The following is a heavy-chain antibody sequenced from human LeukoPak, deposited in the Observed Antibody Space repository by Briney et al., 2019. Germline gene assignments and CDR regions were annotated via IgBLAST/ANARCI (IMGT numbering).Heavy chain of an antibody. J-gene: IGHJ4*02. CDR3: ARDGPFGPPGVVVIEGPFDY. Sequence: GGSLRLSCAASGFTFSSYWMSWVRQAPGKGLEWVANIKQDGSEKYYVDSVKGRFTISRGNTKNSLYLQMNSLRAEDTAVYYCARDGPFGPPGVVVIEGPFDYWGQGTLVTVSS. CDR1: GFTFSSYW. D-gene: IGHD2-21*01. V-gene: IGHV3-7*01. CDR2: IKQDGSEK.